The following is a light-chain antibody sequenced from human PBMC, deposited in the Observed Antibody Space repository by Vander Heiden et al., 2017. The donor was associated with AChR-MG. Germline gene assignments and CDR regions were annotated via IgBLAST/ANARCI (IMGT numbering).Light chain of an antibody. CDR1: QSVRGNS. V-gene: IGKV3-20*01. CDR3: QQFGSSPPWT. Sequence: DIVLTQSPGTLSVSPGERVSLSCRASQSVRGNSVSWYQQKSGQAPRLVIYGVDGRARDIPDRFSGSGSGTDFTLTISRLEAEDAAVYYCQQFGSSPPWTFGPGTKLEIK. J-gene: IGKJ2*02. CDR2: GVD.